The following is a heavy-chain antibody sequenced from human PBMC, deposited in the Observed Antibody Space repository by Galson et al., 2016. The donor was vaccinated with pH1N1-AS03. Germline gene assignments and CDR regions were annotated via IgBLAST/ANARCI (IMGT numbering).Heavy chain of an antibody. D-gene: IGHD2-21*02. J-gene: IGHJ3*02. CDR1: GDSISSSRFY. V-gene: IGHV4-39*01. CDR2: IYYSGTT. CDR3: ARPLAVTDAFDI. Sequence: SETLSLTCKVSGDSISSSRFYWGWIRQPPGKGLEWIGSIYYSGTTYYTSSLKSRVTISVDTSKNEFSLRLTSVTAADTAVYHCARPLAVTDAFDIWGQGTMVTIS.